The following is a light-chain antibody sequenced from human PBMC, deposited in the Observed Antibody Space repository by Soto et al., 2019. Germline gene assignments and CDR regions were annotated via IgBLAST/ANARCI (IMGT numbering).Light chain of an antibody. Sequence: QSVLTQPPSASGTPGQRVTISCSGSSSNIGSNYVYWYQQLPGTAPKLLIYRNNQRPSGVPDRFSGSKSGTSASLAITELRSEDEADYYCAAWDDSLSANVVFGTGTKLTVL. J-gene: IGLJ1*01. CDR2: RNN. V-gene: IGLV1-47*01. CDR1: SSNIGSNY. CDR3: AAWDDSLSANVV.